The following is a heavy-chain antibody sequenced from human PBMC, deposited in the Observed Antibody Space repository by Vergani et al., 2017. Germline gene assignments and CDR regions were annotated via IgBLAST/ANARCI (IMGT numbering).Heavy chain of an antibody. Sequence: EVQLLESGGGLVQPGGSLRLSCAASGFTFSSYAMSWVRQAPGKGLEWVSAISGSGGSTYYADSVKGRVTISRDNSKNTLYLQMNSLRAEDTAVYYCAKDERREQQPALWGQGTLVTVSS. CDR1: GFTFSSYA. D-gene: IGHD6-13*01. CDR3: AKDERREQQPAL. CDR2: ISGSGGST. V-gene: IGHV3-23*01. J-gene: IGHJ4*02.